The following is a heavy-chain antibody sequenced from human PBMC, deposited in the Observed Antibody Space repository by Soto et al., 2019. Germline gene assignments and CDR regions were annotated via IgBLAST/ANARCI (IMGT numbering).Heavy chain of an antibody. D-gene: IGHD5-18*01. CDR3: ARDTSYVLYYYGMDV. Sequence: PWGALRVSCESSGFTFSDYYMSWIRQAPGKGLEWVSYISSSGSTIYYADSVKGRFTISRDNSKNTLYLQMNGLRAEDTAVYYCARDTSYVLYYYGMDVWGQGTPVTVSS. J-gene: IGHJ6*01. CDR2: ISSSGSTI. V-gene: IGHV3-11*04. CDR1: GFTFSDYY.